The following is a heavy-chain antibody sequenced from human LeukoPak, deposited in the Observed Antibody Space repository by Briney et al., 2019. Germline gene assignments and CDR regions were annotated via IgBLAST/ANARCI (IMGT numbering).Heavy chain of an antibody. Sequence: GGSLRLFCAASGFTFSSYSMNWVRQAPGKGLEWVSSISSSSSYIYYADSVKGRFTISRDNAKNSLYLQMNSLRAEDTAVYYCAKDRRLASFDYGGQGTLVTVSS. D-gene: IGHD6-25*01. CDR1: GFTFSSYS. CDR2: ISSSSSYI. J-gene: IGHJ4*02. V-gene: IGHV3-21*01. CDR3: AKDRRLASFDY.